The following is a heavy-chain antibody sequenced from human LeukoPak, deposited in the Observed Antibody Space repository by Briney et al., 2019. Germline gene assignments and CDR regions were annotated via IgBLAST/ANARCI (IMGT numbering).Heavy chain of an antibody. CDR2: INLNGGST. CDR3: ARGIGYDTKAYFDY. Sequence: GGSLRLSCAASGFTFDDYGMSWVRQAPGKGLEWVSGINLNGGSTGYADSVKGRFTISRDNAKNSLYLQMNSLRAEDTALYYCARGIGYDTKAYFDYWGQGTLVTVSS. CDR1: GFTFDDYG. J-gene: IGHJ4*02. V-gene: IGHV3-20*04. D-gene: IGHD3-3*01.